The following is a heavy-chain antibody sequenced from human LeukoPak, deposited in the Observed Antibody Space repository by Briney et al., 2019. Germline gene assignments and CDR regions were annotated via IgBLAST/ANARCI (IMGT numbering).Heavy chain of an antibody. Sequence: SETLSLTCNVSGASMRSETHYWSWLRQHPGKGPEWIAYIYYTAGAYYNPSLESRVSVSLDASENQFSLKLSSVTAADTAVYYCARGGRELKYAPDYWGQGTLVTVSS. D-gene: IGHD1-1*01. CDR3: ARGGRELKYAPDY. V-gene: IGHV4-31*03. CDR2: IYYTAGA. J-gene: IGHJ4*02. CDR1: GASMRSETHY.